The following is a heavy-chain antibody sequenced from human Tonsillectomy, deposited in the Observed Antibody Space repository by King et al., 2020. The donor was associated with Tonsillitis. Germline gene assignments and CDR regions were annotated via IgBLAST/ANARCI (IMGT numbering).Heavy chain of an antibody. CDR2: IYPGDSDT. CDR1: GYTFSTYW. CDR3: ARLPTGGYYYMDA. Sequence: QLVQSGAEVKKPGESLKISCKCSGYTFSTYWIAWVRQMPGKGLEWVGVIYPGDSDTRYSPSFQGRVTISADKSISTADLQWSSLKASDSAMYYCARLPTGGYYYMDAWGKGTAVTVSS. V-gene: IGHV5-51*01. D-gene: IGHD3-16*01. J-gene: IGHJ6*03.